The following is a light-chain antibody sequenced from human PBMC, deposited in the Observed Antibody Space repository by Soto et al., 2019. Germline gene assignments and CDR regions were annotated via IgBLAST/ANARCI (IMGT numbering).Light chain of an antibody. CDR2: DAW. CDR3: QQRRNWPPLT. J-gene: IGKJ3*01. Sequence: ETVLTQTPATLSLSPGERATLSCRASENVDRYLAWYQQKPGQAPRLLIYDAWSRASGIPARFSGSGSGTDFTLTISSLEPEDFAVYYCQQRRNWPPLTFGPGTRVDVK. CDR1: ENVDRY. V-gene: IGKV3-11*01.